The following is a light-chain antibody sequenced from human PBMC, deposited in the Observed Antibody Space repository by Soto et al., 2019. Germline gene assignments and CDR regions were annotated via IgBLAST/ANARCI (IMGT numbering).Light chain of an antibody. CDR1: QGSNIY. V-gene: IGKV1-27*01. Sequence: DVQMTQSPSSLSASVGDRVTITCRAGQGSNIYLAWYQQKPGKVPKHLIDAASTLQTGVPSRFRSSGSGTDFTLTISSLQAEDVATYYCQKYDRAPLAFGGGTKVEIK. J-gene: IGKJ4*01. CDR3: QKYDRAPLA. CDR2: AAS.